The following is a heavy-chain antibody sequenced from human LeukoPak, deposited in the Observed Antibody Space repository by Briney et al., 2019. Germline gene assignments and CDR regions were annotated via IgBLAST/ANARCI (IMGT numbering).Heavy chain of an antibody. J-gene: IGHJ4*02. Sequence: GGSPRLSCAASGFPLSSYAMSWVRQGPGKGLEWVAATSSSDPGTYHADSVRGRFTISRDNSKNTLYLQMNRLRVKDAAVYYCARAPVTSCRGAFCYPFDYWGQGTLVTVSS. D-gene: IGHD2-15*01. V-gene: IGHV3-23*01. CDR3: ARAPVTSCRGAFCYPFDY. CDR2: TSSSDPGT. CDR1: GFPLSSYA.